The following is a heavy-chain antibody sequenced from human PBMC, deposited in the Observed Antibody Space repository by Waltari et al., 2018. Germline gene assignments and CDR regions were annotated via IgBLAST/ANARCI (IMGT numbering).Heavy chain of an antibody. CDR2: ISYSGRET. CDR1: GFTFNHPC. CDR3: ARSGPDYGNYADLYGIDV. V-gene: IGHV3-30*03. Sequence: QVRLVASGGGVVQPWGSLRLSCTASGFTFNHPCLTRVRQAPGRGLEWLAVISYSGRETFYAESVKGRFTISRDNSQSTLSLQMHSLRSDDTAVYYCARSGPDYGNYADLYGIDVWGQGTTVTFSS. J-gene: IGHJ6*02. D-gene: IGHD4-17*01.